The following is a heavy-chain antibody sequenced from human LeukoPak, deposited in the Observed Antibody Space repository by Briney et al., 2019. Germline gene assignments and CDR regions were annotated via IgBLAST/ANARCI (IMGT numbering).Heavy chain of an antibody. CDR3: ARGKLRRDGYNDFDY. V-gene: IGHV1-69*04. J-gene: IGHJ4*02. CDR1: GGTFSSYA. CDR2: IIPILGIA. Sequence: SVKVPCKASGGTFSSYAISWVRQAPGQGLEWMGRIIPILGIANYAQKFQGRVTITADKSTSTAYMELSSLRSEDTAVYYCARGKLRRDGYNDFDYWGQGTLVTVSS. D-gene: IGHD5-24*01.